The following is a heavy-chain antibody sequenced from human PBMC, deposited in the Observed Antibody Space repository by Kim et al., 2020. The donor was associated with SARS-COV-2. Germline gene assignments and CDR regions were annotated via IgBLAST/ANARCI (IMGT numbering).Heavy chain of an antibody. J-gene: IGHJ5*02. CDR2: ISSSSSYI. D-gene: IGHD3-22*01. CDR1: GFTFSSYS. CDR3: ARSQAVYYDSSGYYNWFDP. V-gene: IGHV3-21*04. Sequence: GGSLRLSCAASGFTFSSYSMNWVRQAPGKGLEWVSSISSSSSYIYYADSVNGRFTISRDNAKNSLYLQMNSLRAEDTAVYYCARSQAVYYDSSGYYNWFDPWGQGTLVTVSS.